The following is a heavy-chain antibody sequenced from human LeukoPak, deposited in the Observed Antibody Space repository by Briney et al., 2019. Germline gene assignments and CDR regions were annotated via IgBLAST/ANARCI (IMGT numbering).Heavy chain of an antibody. V-gene: IGHV1-8*01. J-gene: IGHJ3*02. CDR2: MNPNSGNT. Sequence: GASVKVSCKASGYTFTSYDINWVRQATGQGLEWMGWMNPNSGNTGYAQKFQGRVTMTRNTSISTAHMELSSLRSEDTAVYYCARGRLPADAFDIWGQGTMVTVSS. D-gene: IGHD2-15*01. CDR3: ARGRLPADAFDI. CDR1: GYTFTSYD.